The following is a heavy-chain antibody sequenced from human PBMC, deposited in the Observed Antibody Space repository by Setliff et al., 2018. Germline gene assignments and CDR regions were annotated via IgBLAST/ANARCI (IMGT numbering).Heavy chain of an antibody. J-gene: IGHJ4*02. CDR3: AKRGDTRTFDY. D-gene: IGHD5-18*01. V-gene: IGHV3-23*01. CDR1: GFTFSSYT. Sequence: PVGSLRLSCEASGFTFSSYTMTWVRQAPGEGLEWVSGISARTGLTYYADSVKGRFTMSRDISKNTVYLHMTSLRAEDTAMYYCAKRGDTRTFDYWGQGTLVTVSS. CDR2: ISARTGLT.